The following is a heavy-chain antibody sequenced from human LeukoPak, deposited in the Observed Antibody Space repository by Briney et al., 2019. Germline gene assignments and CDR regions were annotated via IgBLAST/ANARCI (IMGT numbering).Heavy chain of an antibody. CDR1: GFTFSSYA. J-gene: IGHJ3*02. CDR3: AKLRVIWFGELQPEGAFDI. V-gene: IGHV3-23*01. Sequence: GGSLRLSCAASGFTFSSYAMSWVRQAPGKGLEWVSAISGSGGSTYYADSVKGRFTISRDNSKNTLYLQMNSLRAEDTAAYYCAKLRVIWFGELQPEGAFDIWGQGTMVTVSS. D-gene: IGHD3-10*01. CDR2: ISGSGGST.